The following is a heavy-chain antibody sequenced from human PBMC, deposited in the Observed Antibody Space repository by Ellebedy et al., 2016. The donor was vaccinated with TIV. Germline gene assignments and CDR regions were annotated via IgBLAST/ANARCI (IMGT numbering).Heavy chain of an antibody. CDR1: GFTFSDYY. CDR2: ISSSSSYT. CDR3: ARQDPSYGMDV. J-gene: IGHJ6*02. Sequence: GGSLRLSXAASGFTFSDYYMSWIPQAPGKGLEWVSYISSSSSYTNYADSVKGRFTISRDNAKNSLYLQMNSLRAEDTAVYYCARQDPSYGMDVWGQGTTVTVSS. V-gene: IGHV3-11*03.